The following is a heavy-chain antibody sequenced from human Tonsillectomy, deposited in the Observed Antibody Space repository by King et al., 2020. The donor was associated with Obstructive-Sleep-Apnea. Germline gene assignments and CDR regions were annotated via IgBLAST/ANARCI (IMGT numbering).Heavy chain of an antibody. D-gene: IGHD3-10*01. CDR3: ARAPMVRGIIRWFDP. V-gene: IGHV4-31*03. CDR2: IYYTGST. Sequence: VQLQESGPGLVKPSQTLSVTCIVSGGSISSADYYWSWIRQHPGKGLEWIGYIYYTGSTNYNPSLKSRVTISVDTSKNQFSLKLSSVTAADTAVYYCARAPMVRGIIRWFDPWGQGTLVTVSS. CDR1: GGSISSADYY. J-gene: IGHJ5*02.